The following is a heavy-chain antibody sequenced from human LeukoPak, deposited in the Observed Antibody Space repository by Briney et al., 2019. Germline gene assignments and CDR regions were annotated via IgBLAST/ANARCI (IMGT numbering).Heavy chain of an antibody. J-gene: IGHJ4*02. CDR3: AKVVVRGVIPLYFDY. D-gene: IGHD3-10*01. CDR2: ISGSGGST. V-gene: IGHV3-23*01. CDR1: GFTFSSYA. Sequence: GGSLRLSCAASGFTFSSYAMSWVRQAPGKGLEWVSAISGSGGSTYYADSVKGRFTISRDNSKNTLYLQMNSLRAEDTAVYYCAKVVVRGVIPLYFDYWGQGTLVTVSS.